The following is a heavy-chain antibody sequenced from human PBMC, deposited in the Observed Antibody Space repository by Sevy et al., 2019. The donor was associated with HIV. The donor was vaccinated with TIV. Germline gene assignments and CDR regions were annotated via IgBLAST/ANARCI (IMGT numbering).Heavy chain of an antibody. D-gene: IGHD6-13*01. CDR1: GFTFFSHV. Sequence: GGSLRLSCAASGFTFFSHVMSWVRQAPGKGLEWVSGLSGSGGTTYYADSVKGRFSISRDNSKNKLYLQMSSLRIEDTAVYYCATGTTDSSISWVFDVWGLGTMVTVSS. J-gene: IGHJ3*01. CDR2: LSGSGGTT. CDR3: ATGTTDSSISWVFDV. V-gene: IGHV3-23*01.